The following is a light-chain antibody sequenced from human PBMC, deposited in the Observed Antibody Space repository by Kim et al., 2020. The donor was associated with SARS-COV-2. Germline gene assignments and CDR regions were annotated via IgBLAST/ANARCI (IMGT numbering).Light chain of an antibody. CDR1: SSDVGGYNY. J-gene: IGLJ2*01. V-gene: IGLV2-11*03. CDR2: DVS. CDR3: CSYAGSYTVV. Sequence: GHSVTISCTGTSSDVGGYNYVSWCQQHPVKAPKLMIYDVSKRPSGVPDRFSGSKSGNTASLTISGLQAEDEADYYCCSYAGSYTVVFGGGTQLTVL.